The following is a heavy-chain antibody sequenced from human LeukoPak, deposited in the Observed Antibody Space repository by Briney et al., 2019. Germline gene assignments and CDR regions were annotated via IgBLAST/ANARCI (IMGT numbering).Heavy chain of an antibody. J-gene: IGHJ3*02. CDR3: VTSTKYSTSWGAFDI. CDR1: GHTLIGYY. CDR2: MSVNSGAT. Sequence: ASVKVSCKASGHTLIGYYMHWVRQAPRQGLEWMGLMSVNSGATNYAQKIQGRVTLTRDTSVITSYMELSRLTSDDTAVYYCVTSTKYSTSWGAFDIWGQGTMVTVS. D-gene: IGHD6-13*01. V-gene: IGHV1-2*02.